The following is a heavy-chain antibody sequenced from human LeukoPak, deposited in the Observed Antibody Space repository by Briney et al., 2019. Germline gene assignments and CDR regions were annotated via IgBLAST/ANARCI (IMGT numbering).Heavy chain of an antibody. J-gene: IGHJ6*03. CDR3: ARDSLYYDFWSGYFGGAGTTGMDV. CDR2: ISSSSSYI. Sequence: GGSLRLSCAASGFIFSNYAIHWVRQAPGKGLEWVSSISSSSSYIYYADSVKGRFTISRDNAKNSLYLQMNSLRAEDTAVYYCARDSLYYDFWSGYFGGAGTTGMDVWGKGTTVTVSS. V-gene: IGHV3-21*01. CDR1: GFIFSNYA. D-gene: IGHD3-3*01.